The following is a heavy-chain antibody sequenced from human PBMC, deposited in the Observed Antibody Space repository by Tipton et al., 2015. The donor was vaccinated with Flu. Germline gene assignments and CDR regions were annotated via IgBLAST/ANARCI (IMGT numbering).Heavy chain of an antibody. CDR2: IYYSGST. D-gene: IGHD3-10*01. V-gene: IGHV4-39*07. CDR3: ARGDYYGYWYFDL. Sequence: TLSLTCTVSGGSISSSSYYWGWIRQPPGKGLEWIGSIYYSGSTYYNPSLKSRVTISVDTSKNQFSLKLSSVTSADTAVYYCARGDYYGYWYFDLWGRGTLVAVPS. J-gene: IGHJ2*01. CDR1: GGSISSSSYY.